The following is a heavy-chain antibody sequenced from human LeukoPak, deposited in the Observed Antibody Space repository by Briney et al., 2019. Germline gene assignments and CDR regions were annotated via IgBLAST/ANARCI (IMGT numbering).Heavy chain of an antibody. CDR1: GYTFTSYG. CDR3: ARDGYYYGSGSYYPY. CDR2: ISAYNGNT. Sequence: ASVKVSCKASGYTFTSYGISWVRQAPGQGLEWMGWISAYNGNTNYAQKLQGRVTVTTDTSTSTAYMELRSLGSDDTAVYYCARDGYYYGSGSYYPYWGQGTLVTVSS. D-gene: IGHD3-10*01. J-gene: IGHJ4*02. V-gene: IGHV1-18*01.